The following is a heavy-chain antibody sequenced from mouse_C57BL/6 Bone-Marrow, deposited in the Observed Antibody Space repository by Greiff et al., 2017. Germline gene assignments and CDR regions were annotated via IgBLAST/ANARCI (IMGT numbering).Heavy chain of an antibody. V-gene: IGHV1-76*01. J-gene: IGHJ4*01. CDR1: GYTFTDYY. Sequence: LVESGAELVRPGASVKLSCKASGYTFTDYYINWVKQRPGQGLEWIARIYPGSGNTYYNEKFKGKATLTAEKSSSTAYMQLSSLTSEDSAVYFCAREGDGYDRDYYAMDYWGQGTSVTVSS. CDR2: IYPGSGNT. D-gene: IGHD2-2*01. CDR3: AREGDGYDRDYYAMDY.